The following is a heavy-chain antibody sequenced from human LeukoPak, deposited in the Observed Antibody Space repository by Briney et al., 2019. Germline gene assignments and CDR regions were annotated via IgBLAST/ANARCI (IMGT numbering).Heavy chain of an antibody. CDR2: ISYDGSNK. J-gene: IGHJ4*02. Sequence: PGGSLRLSCAASGFTFSSYGMHWVRQAPGKGLEWVAVISYDGSNKYYADSVKGRFTISRDNSKNTLYLQMNSLRAEDTAVYYCARAAPVLRYFDWLFPNPDYWGQGTLVTVSS. V-gene: IGHV3-30*03. CDR3: ARAAPVLRYFDWLFPNPDY. D-gene: IGHD3-9*01. CDR1: GFTFSSYG.